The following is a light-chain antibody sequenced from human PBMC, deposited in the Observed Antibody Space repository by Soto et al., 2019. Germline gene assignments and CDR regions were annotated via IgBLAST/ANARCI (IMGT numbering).Light chain of an antibody. Sequence: DIQMTQSPSTLSASVGDRVTIACRASQSIDSWLAWYQQKPGKAPKFLIYDASDLESGGPSRFSGSGSGTEFTLTISSLQPDDFSTYYCQQYRGKPFTFGQGTKVEIK. V-gene: IGKV1-5*01. CDR2: DAS. CDR3: QQYRGKPFT. J-gene: IGKJ2*01. CDR1: QSIDSW.